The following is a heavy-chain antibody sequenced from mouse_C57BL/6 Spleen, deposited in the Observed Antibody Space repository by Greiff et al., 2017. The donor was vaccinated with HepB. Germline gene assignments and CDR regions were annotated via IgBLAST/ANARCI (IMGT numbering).Heavy chain of an antibody. D-gene: IGHD2-12*01. CDR3: ARSQYNNDVTREARDN. Sequence: QVQLKQPVAALVKPGASVKMSCKASGYTFTSYWITWVKQRPGQGLEWIGDIYPGSGSTNYNEQFKSKATLTVDTSSSTAYMQFSSLTSEDSAVYYCARSQYNNDVTREARDNGGQGTSVTGAS. J-gene: IGHJ4*01. CDR2: IYPGSGST. CDR1: GYTFTSYW. V-gene: IGHV1-55*01.